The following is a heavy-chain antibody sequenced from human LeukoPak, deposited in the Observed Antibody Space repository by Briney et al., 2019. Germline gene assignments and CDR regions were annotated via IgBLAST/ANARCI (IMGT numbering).Heavy chain of an antibody. V-gene: IGHV7-4-1*02. J-gene: IGHJ4*02. Sequence: ASVKVSCKASGYTFTSYAMNWVRQAPGQGLEWMGWINTNTGNPTYAQGFTGRFVFSLDTSVSTAYLQISSLKAEDTAVYYCARDGLRYGSGFTGPFDYRGQGTLVTVSS. CDR3: ARDGLRYGSGFTGPFDY. D-gene: IGHD3-10*01. CDR1: GYTFTSYA. CDR2: INTNTGNP.